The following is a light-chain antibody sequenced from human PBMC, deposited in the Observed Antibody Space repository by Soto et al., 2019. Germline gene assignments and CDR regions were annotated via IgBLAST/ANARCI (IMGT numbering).Light chain of an antibody. Sequence: QSVLPHPPSASGTPGQRFPISCSGSSSKIGSNTVNWYQQLPGTAPNLLIYRNNQRPSGVPDRFSGSKSGTSASLAISGLQSEDEADYYCAAWDDSLNGYGFGTGTKLTVL. CDR2: RNN. J-gene: IGLJ1*01. V-gene: IGLV1-44*01. CDR3: AAWDDSLNGYG. CDR1: SSKIGSNT.